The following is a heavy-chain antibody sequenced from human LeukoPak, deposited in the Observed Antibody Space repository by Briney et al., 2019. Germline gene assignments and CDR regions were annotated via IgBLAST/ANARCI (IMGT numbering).Heavy chain of an antibody. CDR2: INHSGST. J-gene: IGHJ4*02. CDR1: GGSFSGYY. Sequence: PSETLSLTCAVYGGSFSGYYWGWIRQPPGKGLEWIGEINHSGSTNYNPSLKSRVTISVDTSKNQFSLKLSSVTAADTAVYYCARYRGSSSRVGFDYWGQGTLVTVSS. V-gene: IGHV4-34*01. D-gene: IGHD6-13*01. CDR3: ARYRGSSSRVGFDY.